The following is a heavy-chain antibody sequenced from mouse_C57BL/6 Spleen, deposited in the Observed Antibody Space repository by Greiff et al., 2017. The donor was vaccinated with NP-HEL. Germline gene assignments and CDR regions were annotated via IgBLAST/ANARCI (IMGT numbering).Heavy chain of an antibody. CDR2: ISNGGGST. CDR1: GFTFSDYY. D-gene: IGHD2-1*01. CDR3: ARGYYGNYSWFAY. J-gene: IGHJ3*01. Sequence: EVMLVESGGGLVQPEGSLKLSCAASGFTFSDYYMYWVRQTPEKRLEWVAYISNGGGSTYYPDTVKGRFTISRDNAKNTLYLQMSRLKSEDTAMYYCARGYYGNYSWFAYWGQGTLVTVSA. V-gene: IGHV5-12*01.